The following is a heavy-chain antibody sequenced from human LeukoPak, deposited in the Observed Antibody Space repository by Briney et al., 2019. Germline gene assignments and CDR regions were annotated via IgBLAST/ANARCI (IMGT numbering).Heavy chain of an antibody. CDR2: ISGSAGST. J-gene: IGHJ6*03. V-gene: IGHV3-23*01. Sequence: GGSLRLSCAASGFTFSSYAMTWVRQAPGKGLEWVSAISGSAGSTYYADSVKGRFTISRDNSKNTLYLQVNSLRAEDTAAYYCATVATGGDYYYMDVWGKGCTVTVSS. D-gene: IGHD1-14*01. CDR1: GFTFSSYA. CDR3: ATVATGGDYYYMDV.